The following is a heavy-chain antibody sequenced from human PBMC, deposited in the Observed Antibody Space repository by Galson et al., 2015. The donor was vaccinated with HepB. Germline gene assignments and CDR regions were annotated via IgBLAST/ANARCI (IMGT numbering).Heavy chain of an antibody. CDR3: ARGGGSKTLDY. V-gene: IGHV3-30-3*01. D-gene: IGHD2-2*01. CDR2: ISDDGNNE. Sequence: SLRLSCAASGFTFTTYAMHWVRQAPGKGLEWVAVISDDGNNETCADSVKGRFTISRDNVRNTLYLQMNSLRVEDTAVYYCARGGGSKTLDYWGQGTLVTVSS. CDR1: GFTFTTYA. J-gene: IGHJ4*02.